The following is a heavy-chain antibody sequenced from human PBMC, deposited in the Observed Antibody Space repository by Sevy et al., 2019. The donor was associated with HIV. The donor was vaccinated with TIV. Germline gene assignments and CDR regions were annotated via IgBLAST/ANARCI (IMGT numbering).Heavy chain of an antibody. Sequence: GGSLRLSCAASGFTFSSYSMNWVRQAPGKGLEWVSSISSSSSYIYYADSVKGRFTISRDNAKNSLYLQMNSLRAEDTAVYYCARDLGITMIEVVTNSWPGAFDIWGQGTMVTVSS. CDR2: ISSSSSYI. V-gene: IGHV3-21*01. J-gene: IGHJ3*02. CDR1: GFTFSSYS. CDR3: ARDLGITMIEVVTNSWPGAFDI. D-gene: IGHD3-22*01.